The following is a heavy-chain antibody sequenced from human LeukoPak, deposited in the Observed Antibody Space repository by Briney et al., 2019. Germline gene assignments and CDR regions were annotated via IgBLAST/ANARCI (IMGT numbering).Heavy chain of an antibody. J-gene: IGHJ4*02. V-gene: IGHV3-21*01. D-gene: IGHD3-3*01. CDR3: ARQGDDYDFWSGLDY. CDR2: ISSSSSYI. CDR1: GFTFSNYA. Sequence: GGSLRLSCAASGFTFSNYAMSWVRQAPGKGLERVSSISSSSSYIYYADSVKGRFTISRDNAKNSLYLQMNSLRAEDTAVYYCARQGDDYDFWSGLDYWGQGTLVTVSS.